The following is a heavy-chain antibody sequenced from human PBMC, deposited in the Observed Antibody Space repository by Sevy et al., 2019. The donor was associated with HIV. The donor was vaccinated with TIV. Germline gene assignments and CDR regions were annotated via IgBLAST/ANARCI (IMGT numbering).Heavy chain of an antibody. CDR1: GYTFTSYG. D-gene: IGHD2-15*01. CDR2: ISAYNGNT. V-gene: IGHV1-18*04. J-gene: IGHJ4*02. Sequence: ASVKVSCKASGYTFTSYGISWVRQAPGQGLEWMGWISAYNGNTNYAQKLQGRVTMTTDTSTSTAYMELRSLRSDDTAVYYCARDRSCSGGSCSADYWGQGTLVTVSS. CDR3: ARDRSCSGGSCSADY.